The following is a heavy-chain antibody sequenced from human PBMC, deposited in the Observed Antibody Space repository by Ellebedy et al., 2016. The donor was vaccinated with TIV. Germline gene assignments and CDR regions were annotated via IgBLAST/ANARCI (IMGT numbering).Heavy chain of an antibody. CDR1: GFTFDDYG. D-gene: IGHD5-18*01. J-gene: IGHJ4*02. V-gene: IGHV3-20*04. Sequence: PGGSLRLSCAASGFTFDDYGMSWVRQAPGKGLEWVSGINWNGGSTGYADSVKGRFTISRDNAKNSLYLQMNSLRAEDTAVYYCASSIQLWSTGGADYWGQGTLVTVSS. CDR3: ASSIQLWSTGGADY. CDR2: INWNGGST.